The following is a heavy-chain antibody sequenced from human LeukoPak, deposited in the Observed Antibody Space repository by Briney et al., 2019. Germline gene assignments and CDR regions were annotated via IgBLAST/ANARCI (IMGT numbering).Heavy chain of an antibody. CDR1: VGTFSSYA. CDR3: ARTGYSSSQDAFDI. CDR2: IIPILGIA. J-gene: IGHJ3*02. D-gene: IGHD6-13*01. Sequence: SVKVSCKASVGTFSSYAISWVRQAPGQGLEWMGRIIPILGIANYAQKFQGRVTITADKSTSTAYMELSSLRSEDTAVYYCARTGYSSSQDAFDIWGQGTMVTVSS. V-gene: IGHV1-69*04.